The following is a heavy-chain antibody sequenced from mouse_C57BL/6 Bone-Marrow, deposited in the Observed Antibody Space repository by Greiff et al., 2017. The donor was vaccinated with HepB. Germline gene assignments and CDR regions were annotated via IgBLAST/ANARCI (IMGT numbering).Heavy chain of an antibody. CDR2: IYPGSGST. V-gene: IGHV1-55*01. Sequence: VQLQQPGAELVKPGASVKMSCKASGYTFTSYWITWVKQRPGQGLEWIGDIYPGSGSTNYNEKFKSKATLTVDTSSSTAYMQSSSLTSEDSAVYYCARWSYSSDAMDYWGQGTSVTVSS. CDR1: GYTFTSYW. J-gene: IGHJ4*01. D-gene: IGHD2-5*01. CDR3: ARWSYSSDAMDY.